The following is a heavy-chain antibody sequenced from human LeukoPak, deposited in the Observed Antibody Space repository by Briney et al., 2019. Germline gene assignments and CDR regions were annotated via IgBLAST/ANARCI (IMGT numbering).Heavy chain of an antibody. V-gene: IGHV3-23*01. D-gene: IGHD5-18*01. CDR2: ISGSGGST. CDR3: AKRGYSYGYALDY. CDR1: GFTFRSYA. Sequence: GGSLRLSCSASGFTFRSYAMSWVRQAPGKGLEWVSAISGSGGSTYYADSVKGRFTISRDNSKNTLYLQMNSLRAEDTAVYYCAKRGYSYGYALDYWGQGTLVTVSS. J-gene: IGHJ4*02.